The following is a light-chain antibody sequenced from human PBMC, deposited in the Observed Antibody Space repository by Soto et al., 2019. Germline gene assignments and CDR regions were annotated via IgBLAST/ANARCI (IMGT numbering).Light chain of an antibody. CDR1: QSVSSN. J-gene: IGKJ1*01. CDR2: GAS. V-gene: IGKV3-15*01. Sequence: IVMTQSPATLSVSPGERATLSCRASQSVSSNLAWYQQKPGQAPRLLIYGASTRATGIPARFSGSGSGTEFTLTISSLQSEDFAVYYCQQYNNWWTFGQGTQVDIK. CDR3: QQYNNWWT.